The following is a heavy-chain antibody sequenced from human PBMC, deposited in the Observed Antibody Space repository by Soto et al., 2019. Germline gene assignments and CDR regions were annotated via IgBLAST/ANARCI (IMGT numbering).Heavy chain of an antibody. V-gene: IGHV3-48*02. CDR3: ATDYDFWSATHAVLNDY. CDR1: GFTFSSFN. J-gene: IGHJ4*02. Sequence: GGSLRLSCAASGFTFSSFNMNWVRQAPGKGLEWVSYISSSGGNIYYADSVKGRFTISRDNAKNSLHLQMNSLRDEDTAVYYCATDYDFWSATHAVLNDYWGQGTLVTVSS. CDR2: ISSSGGNI. D-gene: IGHD3-3*01.